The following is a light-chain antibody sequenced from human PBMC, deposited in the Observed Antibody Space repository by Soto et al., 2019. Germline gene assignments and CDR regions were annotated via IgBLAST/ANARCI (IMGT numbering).Light chain of an antibody. V-gene: IGLV2-11*01. CDR2: DVS. J-gene: IGLJ1*01. CDR3: CSYAGTYTYV. Sequence: QSALTQPRSVSGSPGQSVTISCTGTSSDVGGYNSVSWYQQHPGKAPKLMIYDVSKRPSGVPDRFSGSKSGNTASLTISWLQAEDEADYYCCSYAGTYTYVFGTGTKLTVL. CDR1: SSDVGGYNS.